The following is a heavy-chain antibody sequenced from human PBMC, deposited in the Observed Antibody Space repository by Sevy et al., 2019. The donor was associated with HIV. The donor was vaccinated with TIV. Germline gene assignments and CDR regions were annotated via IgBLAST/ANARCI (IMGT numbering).Heavy chain of an antibody. D-gene: IGHD3-22*01. J-gene: IGHJ4*02. CDR2: ISGSGGAT. CDR3: AKGGTYYYDSSGYYPIPIDY. Sequence: GGSLRLSCAASGFTFSSYAMSWVRQAPGKGLEWVSAISGSGGATYYADSVKGRFTISRDNSKNTLYLQMKSLRAEDTAVYYCAKGGTYYYDSSGYYPIPIDYWGQGTLVTVSS. V-gene: IGHV3-23*01. CDR1: GFTFSSYA.